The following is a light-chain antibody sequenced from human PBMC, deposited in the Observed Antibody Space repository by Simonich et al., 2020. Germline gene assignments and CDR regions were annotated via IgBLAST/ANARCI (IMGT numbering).Light chain of an antibody. V-gene: IGKV1-39*01. J-gene: IGKJ5*01. CDR1: QSISSY. Sequence: DIQMTQSPSSLSASVGDRVTITCRASQSISSYLNWYQQKPRKAPKLLLYAASSLQSRVPSRCSGSGSGTDFTLTISSLQPEDFATYYCQQSYSTLSITFGQGTRLEIK. CDR2: AAS. CDR3: QQSYSTLSIT.